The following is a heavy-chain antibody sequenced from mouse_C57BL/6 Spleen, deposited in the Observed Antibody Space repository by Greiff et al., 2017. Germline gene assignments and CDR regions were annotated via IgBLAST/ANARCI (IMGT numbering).Heavy chain of an antibody. CDR1: GYTFTSYW. V-gene: IGHV1-7*01. D-gene: IGHD2-4*01. CDR3: ANIYYDYEFDY. Sequence: QVHVKQSGAELAKPGASVKLSCKASGYTFTSYWMHWVKQRPGQGLEWIGYINPSSGYTKYNQKFKDKATLTADKSSSTAYMQLSSLTYEDSAVYYCANIYYDYEFDYWGQGTTLTVSS. J-gene: IGHJ2*01. CDR2: INPSSGYT.